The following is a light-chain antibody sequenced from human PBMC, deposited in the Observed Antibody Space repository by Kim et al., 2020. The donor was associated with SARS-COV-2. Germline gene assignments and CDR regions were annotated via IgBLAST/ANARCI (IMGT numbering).Light chain of an antibody. J-gene: IGLJ3*02. CDR1: KLGDKY. Sequence: SYELTQPPSVSVSPGQTASITCSGDKLGDKYACWYQQKPGQSPVLVIYQDSKRPSGIPERFSGSNSGNTATLTISGTQAMDEADYYCQALEVFGGGTQLTVL. CDR3: QALEV. CDR2: QDS. V-gene: IGLV3-1*01.